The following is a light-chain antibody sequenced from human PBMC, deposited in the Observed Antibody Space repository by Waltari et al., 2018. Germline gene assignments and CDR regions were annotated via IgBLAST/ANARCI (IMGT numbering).Light chain of an antibody. CDR1: RSNLGNNY. CDR2: ENT. Sequence: QSVLTQPPSVSAAPGQKVIISCSDTRSNLGNNYVSWYQHLPGTPPKLLIYENTKRPSGVPDRFSGSKSGTSATLGITGLQTGDEAIYYCGAWDSSLSAVFGGGTKLTVV. V-gene: IGLV1-51*01. J-gene: IGLJ2*01. CDR3: GAWDSSLSAV.